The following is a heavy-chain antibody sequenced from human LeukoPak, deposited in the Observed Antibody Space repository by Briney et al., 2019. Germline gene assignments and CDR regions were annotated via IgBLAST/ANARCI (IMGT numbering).Heavy chain of an antibody. CDR2: IYISGST. Sequence: SLETLSLTCTVSGGSISSYYWSWIRQPAGKGLEWIGRIYISGSTNYNPSLKSRVTMSVDTSKNQFSLKLSSVTAADTAVYYCAREPAAAGSFDYWGQGTLVTVSS. D-gene: IGHD6-13*01. CDR1: GGSISSYY. CDR3: AREPAAAGSFDY. J-gene: IGHJ4*02. V-gene: IGHV4-4*07.